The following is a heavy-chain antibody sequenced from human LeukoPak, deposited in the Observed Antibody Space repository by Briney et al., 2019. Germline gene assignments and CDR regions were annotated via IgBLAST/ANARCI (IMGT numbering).Heavy chain of an antibody. V-gene: IGHV4-38-2*02. CDR1: AYSISDGWV. D-gene: IGHD1-26*01. J-gene: IGHJ5*02. Sequence: SGTLSLTCTGSAYSISDGWVWGMIRQPPGKGLEWIGSIYHSGTTYYNPSLKSRVTMSVDTSNNQFSLKLTSVTAADTAMYYCSRLSHVAGAPKVSWFDPWGQGTLVTVSS. CDR3: SRLSHVAGAPKVSWFDP. CDR2: IYHSGTT.